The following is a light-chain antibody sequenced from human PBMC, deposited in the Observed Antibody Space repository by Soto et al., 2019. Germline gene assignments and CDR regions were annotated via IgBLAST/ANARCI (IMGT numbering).Light chain of an antibody. CDR3: QPYNCYSKA. Sequence: DIQMTQSPSTLSGSVGDRVTITCRASQTISSWLAWYQQKPGKAPKLLIYKASTLKSGVPSRFRGSGSGTEFTSTISSLQPVTLQNYYGQPYNCYSKAFGQGTKV. CDR1: QTISSW. CDR2: KAS. J-gene: IGKJ1*01. V-gene: IGKV1-5*03.